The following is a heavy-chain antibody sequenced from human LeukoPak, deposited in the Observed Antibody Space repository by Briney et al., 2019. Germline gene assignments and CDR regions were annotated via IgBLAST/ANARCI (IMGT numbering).Heavy chain of an antibody. V-gene: IGHV3-48*01. CDR1: GFIFNTFW. J-gene: IGHJ4*02. CDR2: ISAGSTI. D-gene: IGHD5-12*01. CDR3: ARDLFGTYDSDY. Sequence: GGSLRLSCAASGFIFNTFWMNWVRQAPGKGLEWLSYISAGSTIYYADSVKGRFTISRDNANNLLYLQMNSLRAEDTAVYYCARDLFGTYDSDYWGQGILVTVSS.